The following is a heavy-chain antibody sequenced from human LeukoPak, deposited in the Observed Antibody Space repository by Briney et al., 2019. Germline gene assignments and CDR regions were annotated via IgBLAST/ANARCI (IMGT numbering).Heavy chain of an antibody. Sequence: GGSPRLSCAASGFTFSSYEMNWVRQTPGKGLEWVSYISSSGSTIYYADSVKGRFTISRDNAKNSLYLQMNSLRAEDTAVYYCAELGITMIGGVWGKGTTVTISP. CDR3: AELGITMIGGV. D-gene: IGHD3-10*02. J-gene: IGHJ6*04. CDR2: ISSSGSTI. CDR1: GFTFSSYE. V-gene: IGHV3-48*03.